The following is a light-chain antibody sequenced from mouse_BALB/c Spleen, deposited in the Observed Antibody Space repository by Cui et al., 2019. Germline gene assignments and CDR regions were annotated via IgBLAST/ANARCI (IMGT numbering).Light chain of an antibody. CDR2: LAS. CDR1: ESVDNYGNSF. CDR3: QQNNEDPLT. V-gene: IGKV3-10*01. Sequence: NIVLTQSPASLAVSLGQRATLSCRASESVDNYGNSFMHWYQQKPGQPPKLLIYLASNLESGVPARFSGSGSRTDFTLTIDPVEADDAATYYCQQNNEDPLTFGAGTKLEL. J-gene: IGKJ5*01.